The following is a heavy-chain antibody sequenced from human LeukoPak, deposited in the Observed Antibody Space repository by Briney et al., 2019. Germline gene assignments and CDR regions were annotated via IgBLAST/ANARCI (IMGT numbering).Heavy chain of an antibody. J-gene: IGHJ4*02. CDR3: ARDKLLWFGELSGFDY. CDR1: VYTFTSYG. V-gene: IGHV1-18*01. Sequence: ASVKVSCKASVYTFTSYGISWGRQAPGQGLEWMGWISDYNGNTNYAQKLQGRVTMTTDTSTSTAYMELRSLRSDDTAVYYCARDKLLWFGELSGFDYWGQGTLVTVSS. D-gene: IGHD3-10*01. CDR2: ISDYNGNT.